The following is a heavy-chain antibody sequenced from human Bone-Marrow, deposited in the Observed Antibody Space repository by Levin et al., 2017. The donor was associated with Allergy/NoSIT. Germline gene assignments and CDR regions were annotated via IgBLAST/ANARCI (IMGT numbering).Heavy chain of an antibody. CDR3: ARDKRVESSGWYIYYYYYMDV. CDR2: INWNGGST. D-gene: IGHD6-19*01. J-gene: IGHJ6*03. CDR1: GFTFDDYG. V-gene: IGHV3-20*04. Sequence: GESLKISCAASGFTFDDYGMSWVRQAPGKGLEWVSGINWNGGSTGYADSVKGRFTISRDNAKNSLYLQMNSLRAEDTALYYCARDKRVESSGWYIYYYYYMDVWGKGTTVTVSS.